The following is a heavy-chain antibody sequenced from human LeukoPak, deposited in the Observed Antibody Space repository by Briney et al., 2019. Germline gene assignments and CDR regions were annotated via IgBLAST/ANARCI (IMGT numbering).Heavy chain of an antibody. CDR2: INPSGGST. Sequence: ASVKVSCKASGYTFTSYYMHWVRQAPGQGLEWMGIINPSGGSTSYAQKFQGRVTMTRDTSTSTVYMELSSLRSEDTAVYYCARDTAPLSGHDAFDIWGQGTMVTVSS. J-gene: IGHJ3*02. CDR3: ARDTAPLSGHDAFDI. CDR1: GYTFTSYY. D-gene: IGHD5-18*01. V-gene: IGHV1-46*01.